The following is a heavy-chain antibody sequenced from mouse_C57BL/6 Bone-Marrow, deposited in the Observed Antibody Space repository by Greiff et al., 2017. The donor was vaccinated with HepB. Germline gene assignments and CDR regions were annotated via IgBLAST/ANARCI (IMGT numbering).Heavy chain of an antibody. D-gene: IGHD3-2*02. V-gene: IGHV1-69*01. CDR1: GYTFTSYW. CDR3: ERSGQLRRERTGFAD. CDR2: IDPSDSDT. Sequence: QVQLQQPGAELVMPGASVKLSCKASGYTFTSYWMHWVKQRPGQGLEWIGEIDPSDSDTNYNQKFKGKSTLPVDKSSSTAYMQLSSLTSEDSAIYNCERSGQLRRERTGFADWGQGTLVTVAA. J-gene: IGHJ3*01.